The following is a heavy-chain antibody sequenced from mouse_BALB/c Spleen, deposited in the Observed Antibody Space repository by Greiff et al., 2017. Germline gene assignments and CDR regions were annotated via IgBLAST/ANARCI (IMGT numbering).Heavy chain of an antibody. D-gene: IGHD1-1*01. Sequence: VQLQQPGAELVKPGASVKLSCKASGYTFTSYYMYWVKQRPGQGLEWIGGINPSNGGTNFNEKFKSKATLTVDKSSSTAYMQLSSLTSEDSAVYYCTRSSYYYGSPWYFDVWGAGTTVTVSS. V-gene: IGHV1S81*02. CDR1: GYTFTSYY. J-gene: IGHJ1*01. CDR3: TRSSYYYGSPWYFDV. CDR2: INPSNGGT.